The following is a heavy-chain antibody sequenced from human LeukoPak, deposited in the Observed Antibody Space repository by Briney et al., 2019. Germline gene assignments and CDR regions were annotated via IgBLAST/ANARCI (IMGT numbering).Heavy chain of an antibody. V-gene: IGHV3-74*01. CDR2: INSDGTST. J-gene: IGHJ5*02. Sequence: PGGSLRLSCAASGFTFSDYWMHWARQVPGKGLVWVSRINSDGTSTVYADSVKGRFTMSRNNAKNMLYLEMDSLRAEDTAVYFCAREGLPYYESSGSYVWFDPWGQGTLVTVSS. D-gene: IGHD3-22*01. CDR1: GFTFSDYW. CDR3: AREGLPYYESSGSYVWFDP.